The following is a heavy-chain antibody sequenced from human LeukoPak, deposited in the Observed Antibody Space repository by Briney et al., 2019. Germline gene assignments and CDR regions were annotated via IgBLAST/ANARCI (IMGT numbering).Heavy chain of an antibody. Sequence: GESLRLSCAASGFTFSSYAMSWVRQAPGKGLEWVSAISGSGGSTYFADSVKGRFTISRDNSKNTLYLQMNSLRAEDTAVYYCAKDLEGNYYENYDAFDIWGQGTMVTVSS. J-gene: IGHJ3*02. V-gene: IGHV3-23*01. CDR3: AKDLEGNYYENYDAFDI. CDR1: GFTFSSYA. CDR2: ISGSGGST. D-gene: IGHD1-26*01.